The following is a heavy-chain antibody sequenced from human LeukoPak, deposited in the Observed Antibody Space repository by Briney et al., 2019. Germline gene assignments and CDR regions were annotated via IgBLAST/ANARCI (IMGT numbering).Heavy chain of an antibody. V-gene: IGHV4-38-2*01. CDR3: ARLDYNSPWCFDP. J-gene: IGHJ5*02. D-gene: IGHD1-14*01. CDR1: GSSISSDYY. Sequence: SETLSLTCAVSGSSISSDYYWAWRRPPPGKGLEWIAVIYHRGNPYYNPSLKSRVTLSLHTSNNQFSLKVNSVTAADTAVYYCARLDYNSPWCFDPWGQGTLVTVSS. CDR2: IYHRGNP.